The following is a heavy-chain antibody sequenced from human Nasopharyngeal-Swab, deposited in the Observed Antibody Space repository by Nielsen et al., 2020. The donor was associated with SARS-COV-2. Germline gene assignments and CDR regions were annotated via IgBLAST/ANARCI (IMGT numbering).Heavy chain of an antibody. Sequence: SETLSLTCAVYGGSFSDYYWSWIRQPPGKGLEWIGEVNHSGSTNYNPSLKSRVTISVDTSKNQFSLKLSSVTAADTAVYYCASSSSWAIYYYGMDVWGQGTTVTVSS. D-gene: IGHD6-13*01. CDR3: ASSSSWAIYYYGMDV. J-gene: IGHJ6*02. CDR2: VNHSGST. V-gene: IGHV4-34*01. CDR1: GGSFSDYY.